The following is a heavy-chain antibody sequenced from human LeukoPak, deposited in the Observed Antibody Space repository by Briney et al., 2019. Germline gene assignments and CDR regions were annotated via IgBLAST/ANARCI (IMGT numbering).Heavy chain of an antibody. CDR3: ARSELGYYYYYMDV. J-gene: IGHJ6*03. V-gene: IGHV3-21*01. CDR1: GFTFSNYN. CDR2: ISSGSSYI. D-gene: IGHD7-27*01. Sequence: GGSLRLSCAGSGFTFSNYNMNWVRQAPGKGLEWVSSISSGSSYIYYADSVKGRFTISRDNAENSLYLQMNSLRAEDTGVYYCARSELGYYYYYMDVWGKGTTVTVSS.